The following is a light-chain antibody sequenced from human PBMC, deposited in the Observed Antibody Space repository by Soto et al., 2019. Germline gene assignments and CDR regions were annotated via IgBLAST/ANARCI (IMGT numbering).Light chain of an antibody. V-gene: IGKV3-20*01. CDR3: QQYGGLPRT. CDR1: QSVSSSY. Sequence: EILLTQSPGTLSLSPGERATLSCRASQSVSSSYLAWYQQKPGQAPRLLIYGASSRATGIPDRFSGSGSGTEFTLTISRLEPEDFAVYYCQQYGGLPRTFGQGTKVEIK. CDR2: GAS. J-gene: IGKJ1*01.